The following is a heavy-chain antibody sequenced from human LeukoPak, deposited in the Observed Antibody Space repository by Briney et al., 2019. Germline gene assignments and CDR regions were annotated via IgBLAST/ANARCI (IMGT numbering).Heavy chain of an antibody. CDR3: ARVGSSVSLDI. CDR2: IYPGDSDT. D-gene: IGHD2-2*01. Sequence: GESLKISCRASGYFFTNYRIAWVRQMPGKGLEWMGIIYPGDSDTRYSPSFQGQVTISADKSISTAYLQWSSLKASDTAMYYCARVGSSVSLDIWGQGTMVTVSS. V-gene: IGHV5-51*01. CDR1: GYFFTNYR. J-gene: IGHJ3*02.